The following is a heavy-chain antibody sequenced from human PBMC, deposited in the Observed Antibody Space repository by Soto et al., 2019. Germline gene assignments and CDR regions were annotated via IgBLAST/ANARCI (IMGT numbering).Heavy chain of an antibody. D-gene: IGHD6-19*01. J-gene: IGHJ5*02. Sequence: QITLKESGPTLVKPTQTLALTCTFSGFSLSTRSGSVGWIRQPPGKALEWLALIYWDDDKRYNPSLKSRLTSTSGTSKSQVILTMSNRYPVDTATYYCAHAYPGSGWFQNWFHPWGQGTLVTVSS. CDR3: AHAYPGSGWFQNWFHP. CDR2: IYWDDDK. V-gene: IGHV2-5*02. CDR1: GFSLSTRSGS.